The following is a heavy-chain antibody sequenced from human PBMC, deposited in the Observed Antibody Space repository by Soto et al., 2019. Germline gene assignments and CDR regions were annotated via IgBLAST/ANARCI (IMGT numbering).Heavy chain of an antibody. Sequence: EVQLVESGGGLVKPGGSLRLSCAGSGFTFSNAWMSWVRRAPGKGLEWVGRIKSDAYGGAIEYAAPVKGRFTISRDNSKNTLFLQMNNLRAEDTAVYSITTTKSRIEPPTNALWGQGPRVIVSS. D-gene: IGHD1-1*01. J-gene: IGHJ4*02. CDR2: IKSDAYGGAI. CDR1: GFTFSNAW. CDR3: TTTKSRIEPPTNAL. V-gene: IGHV3-15*01.